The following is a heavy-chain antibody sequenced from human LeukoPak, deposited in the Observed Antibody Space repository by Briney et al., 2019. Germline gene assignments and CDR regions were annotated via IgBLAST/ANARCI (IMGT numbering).Heavy chain of an antibody. CDR1: GYSISSGYY. CDR2: IYHSGST. CDR3: ARASQYDSSGYYTNALYYYYMDV. V-gene: IGHV4-38-2*01. D-gene: IGHD3-22*01. J-gene: IGHJ6*03. Sequence: SETLSLTCAVSGYSISSGYYWGWIRQPPGKGLEWIGSIYHSGSTYYNPSLKSRVTISVDTSKNQFSLKLSSVTAADTAVYYCARASQYDSSGYYTNALYYYYMDVWGKGTTVTVSS.